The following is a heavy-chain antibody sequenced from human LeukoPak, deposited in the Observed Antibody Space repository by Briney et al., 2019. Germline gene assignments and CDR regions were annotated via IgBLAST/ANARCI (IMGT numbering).Heavy chain of an antibody. CDR3: ARDSPYYYDGNAFDI. J-gene: IGHJ3*02. D-gene: IGHD3-22*01. Sequence: SVKVSCKASGGTFSSYAISWVRQAPGQGLEWMGGIIPIFGTANYAQKFQGRVTITADESTSTAYMELSSLRSEDTAVYYCARDSPYYYDGNAFDIWGQGTMVTVSS. CDR1: GGTFSSYA. CDR2: IIPIFGTA. V-gene: IGHV1-69*13.